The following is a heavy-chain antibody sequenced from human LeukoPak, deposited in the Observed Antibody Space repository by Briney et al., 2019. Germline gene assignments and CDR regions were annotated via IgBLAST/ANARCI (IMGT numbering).Heavy chain of an antibody. Sequence: SETLSLTCNVSGASISNYYWSWIRQPPGKGLEWIGYISDSGITNYNPSLKSRVTISVDTSKNQFSLKLSSVTAADTAVYYCASAGYCSGNSCCLNPLDYWGQGTLVTVSS. J-gene: IGHJ4*02. D-gene: IGHD2-15*01. V-gene: IGHV4-59*01. CDR1: GASISNYY. CDR3: ASAGYCSGNSCCLNPLDY. CDR2: ISDSGIT.